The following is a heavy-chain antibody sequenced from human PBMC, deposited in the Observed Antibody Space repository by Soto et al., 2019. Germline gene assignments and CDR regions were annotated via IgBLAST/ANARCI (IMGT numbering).Heavy chain of an antibody. D-gene: IGHD2-8*02. Sequence: EVQLVESGGGLVQPGRSLRLSCAASGFMFDNYAMHWVRQAPGKGLEWVSGISWNSGTIGYADSVKGRFTISRDNAKNSLYLQMNSLRAEDTALYYCGKSTGGTANGMDVWGQGTTVSVSS. CDR1: GFMFDNYA. CDR2: ISWNSGTI. J-gene: IGHJ6*02. CDR3: GKSTGGTANGMDV. V-gene: IGHV3-9*01.